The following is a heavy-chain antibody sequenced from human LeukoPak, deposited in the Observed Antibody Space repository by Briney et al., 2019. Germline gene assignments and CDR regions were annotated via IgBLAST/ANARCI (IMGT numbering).Heavy chain of an antibody. V-gene: IGHV4-34*01. CDR1: GGSFSGYY. D-gene: IGHD1-14*01. CDR2: INHSGST. Sequence: PSETLSLTCAVYGGSFSGYYWSWIRQPPGKGLEWIGEINHSGSTNYNPSLKSRVTISVDTSKNQFSLKLSSVTAAGTAVYYCASAVSLQAFDIWGQGTMVTVSS. CDR3: ASAVSLQAFDI. J-gene: IGHJ3*02.